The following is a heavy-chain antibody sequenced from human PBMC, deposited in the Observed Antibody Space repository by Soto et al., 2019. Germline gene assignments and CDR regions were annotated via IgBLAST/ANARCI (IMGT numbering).Heavy chain of an antibody. D-gene: IGHD3-10*01. CDR2: IKQDGSEK. V-gene: IGHV3-7*03. Sequence: GGSLRLSYAASGFTFSNYWMSWVRQAPGKGLEWVANIKQDGSEKYYVDSVKGRFTISRDNAKNSLYLQMNSLRAEDTAVYYCAREGDYYGSGSLSWFDPWGQGTLVTVSS. CDR3: AREGDYYGSGSLSWFDP. J-gene: IGHJ5*02. CDR1: GFTFSNYW.